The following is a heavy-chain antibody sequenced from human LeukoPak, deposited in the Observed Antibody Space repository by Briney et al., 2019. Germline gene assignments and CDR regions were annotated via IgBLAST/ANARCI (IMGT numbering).Heavy chain of an antibody. D-gene: IGHD4-17*01. CDR3: TRGAYGDYGRGY. Sequence: GGSLRRYCAASGFTFSSFEMNWVRQAPGKGLEWVSYIYKNGGTTYYADSVKGRFTISRDNAKNSLYLQMNSLRAEDTAVYYCTRGAYGDYGRGYWGQGTLVTVSS. CDR2: IYKNGGTT. V-gene: IGHV3-48*03. J-gene: IGHJ4*02. CDR1: GFTFSSFE.